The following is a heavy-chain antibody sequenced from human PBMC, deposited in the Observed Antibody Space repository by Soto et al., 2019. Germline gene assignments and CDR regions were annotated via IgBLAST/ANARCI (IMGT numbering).Heavy chain of an antibody. CDR1: GGSVSSGNYF. J-gene: IGHJ3*01. D-gene: IGHD1-20*01. CDR3: ARRLSDNWHQGHDFDF. CDR2: IYYNGDT. Sequence: QLQLQESGPGLVKPAETLSLKCAVSGGSVSSGNYFWGWIRQPPGKGLEWIGNIYYNGDTYYSPSLKSRVTMSVDTAQNKCSRRLTSVTAAYTAVYYCARRLSDNWHQGHDFDFWGQGTLVTVSS. V-gene: IGHV4-39*01.